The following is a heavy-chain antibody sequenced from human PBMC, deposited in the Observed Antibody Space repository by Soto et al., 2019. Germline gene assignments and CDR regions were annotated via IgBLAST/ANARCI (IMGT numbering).Heavy chain of an antibody. D-gene: IGHD3-22*01. CDR1: GFNFRSYA. CDR3: AKDLGFSGYDFAWYFDL. J-gene: IGHJ2*01. V-gene: IGHV3-23*01. Sequence: EMQLLESGGRLVPPGGSLRLSCAASGFNFRSYAMNWVRQVPGKGLDWVSGISGRGHMTFYADSVKGRFTISRDNSKTTVFLQMNSLRPEDTAIYYCAKDLGFSGYDFAWYFDLWGRGTLVTVSS. CDR2: ISGRGHMT.